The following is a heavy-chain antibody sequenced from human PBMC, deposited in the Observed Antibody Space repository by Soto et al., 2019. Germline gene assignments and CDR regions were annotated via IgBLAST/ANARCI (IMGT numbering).Heavy chain of an antibody. D-gene: IGHD6-13*01. Sequence: WGSLRVSWVSSVFTFRSYTMNWVRQAPGKGLDRVSSISGSSSSIYYADSVKGRFTISRDNAKNSLYLQMNSLRAEDTAVFYCVSARGSRWYFDYWGQGALVTVSS. CDR1: VFTFRSYT. CDR3: VSARGSRWYFDY. V-gene: IGHV3-21*01. J-gene: IGHJ4*02. CDR2: ISGSSSSI.